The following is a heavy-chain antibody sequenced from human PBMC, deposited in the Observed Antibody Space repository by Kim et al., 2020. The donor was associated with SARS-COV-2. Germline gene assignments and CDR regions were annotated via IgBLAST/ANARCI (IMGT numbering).Heavy chain of an antibody. CDR3: ARDGDDGDWYFDL. D-gene: IGHD4-17*01. CDR1: GYTFTGYY. V-gene: IGHV1-2*04. J-gene: IGHJ2*01. CDR2: INPNSGGT. Sequence: ASVKVSCKASGYTFTGYYMHWVRQAPGQGLEWMGWINPNSGGTNYAQKFQGWVTMTRDTSISTAYMELSRLRSDDTAVYYCARDGDDGDWYFDLWGRGTLVTVSS.